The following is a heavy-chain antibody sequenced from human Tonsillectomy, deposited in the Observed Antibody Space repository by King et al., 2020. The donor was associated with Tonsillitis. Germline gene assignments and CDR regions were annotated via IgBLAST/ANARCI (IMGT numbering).Heavy chain of an antibody. CDR3: ARATADDYGGNLKRGY. V-gene: IGHV1-69*09. J-gene: IGHJ4*02. D-gene: IGHD4-23*01. CDR2: FIPIVDIA. Sequence: QLVQSGAEVKKPGSSVKVSCKASGGILSSYGFNWVRQAPGQGLEWVGRFIPIVDIANYAQKFQGRVTLTADKSTSTAYMELSSLKSDDTAVYYCARATADDYGGNLKRGYWGQGTLVTV. CDR1: GGILSSYG.